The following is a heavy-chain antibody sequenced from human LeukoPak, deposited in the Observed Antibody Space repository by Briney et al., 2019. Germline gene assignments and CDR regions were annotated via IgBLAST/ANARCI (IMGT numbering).Heavy chain of an antibody. CDR1: GYTFTSYD. Sequence: EASVTVSCKASGYTFTSYDINWVRQATGQGLEWMGWMNPNSGNTGYAQKFQGRVTMTRNTSISTAYMELSSLRSEDTAVYYCARGITYYDFWSGYYYYGMDVWGQGTTVTVSS. J-gene: IGHJ6*02. V-gene: IGHV1-8*01. CDR2: MNPNSGNT. D-gene: IGHD3-3*01. CDR3: ARGITYYDFWSGYYYYGMDV.